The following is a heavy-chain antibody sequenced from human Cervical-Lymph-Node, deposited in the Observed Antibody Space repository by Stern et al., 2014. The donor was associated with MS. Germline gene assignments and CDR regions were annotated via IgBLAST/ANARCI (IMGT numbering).Heavy chain of an antibody. CDR3: TREHHGGNFAS. D-gene: IGHD4-23*01. Sequence: VQLVESGAEVKKPGSSVKVSCKVSGASFSTNAISWVRQAPGQGLEWMGAVVSICDKANYAQRFRGRVTITADESTSTAYLDRSRLRSGDTAVYFCTREHHGGNFASWGQGTLVTVSS. CDR2: VVSICDKA. J-gene: IGHJ4*02. V-gene: IGHV1-69*01. CDR1: GASFSTNA.